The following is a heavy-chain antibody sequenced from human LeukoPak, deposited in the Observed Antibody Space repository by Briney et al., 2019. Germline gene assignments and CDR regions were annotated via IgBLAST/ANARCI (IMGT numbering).Heavy chain of an antibody. CDR2: ISAYNGNT. J-gene: IGHJ5*02. Sequence: ASVKVSCKASGYTFTSYGISWVRQAPGQGLEWMGWISAYNGNTNYAQKLQGRVTMTTDTSTSTAYMELRSLRSEDTAVYYCARDQDSSGNPYNWFDPWGQGTLVTVSS. D-gene: IGHD3-22*01. V-gene: IGHV1-18*01. CDR1: GYTFTSYG. CDR3: ARDQDSSGNPYNWFDP.